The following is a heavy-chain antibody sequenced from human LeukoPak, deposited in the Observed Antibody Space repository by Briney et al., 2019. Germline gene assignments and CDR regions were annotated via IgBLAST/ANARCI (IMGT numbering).Heavy chain of an antibody. Sequence: KTSETLSLTCTVSGGSISSYYWSWIRQPPGKALEWIGYIYYSGSTNYNPSLKSRVTISVDTSKNQFSLKLSSVTAADTAVYYCARGAGDYVWGSYRTNFDYWGQGTLVTVSS. CDR1: GGSISSYY. D-gene: IGHD3-16*02. CDR2: IYYSGST. J-gene: IGHJ4*02. V-gene: IGHV4-59*12. CDR3: ARGAGDYVWGSYRTNFDY.